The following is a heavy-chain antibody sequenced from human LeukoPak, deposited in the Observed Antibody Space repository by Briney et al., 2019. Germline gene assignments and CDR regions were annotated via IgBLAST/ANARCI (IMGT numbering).Heavy chain of an antibody. Sequence: SETLSLTCTVSGDSIRSSSYYWGWIRQPPGKGLEWIGIIYYSGSTYYNPSLKSRVTISVDTSKNQLSLKLSSVTAADTAVYYCARHSSGWSFDYWGQGTLVTVSS. CDR3: ARHSSGWSFDY. V-gene: IGHV4-39*01. CDR1: GDSIRSSSYY. CDR2: IYYSGST. D-gene: IGHD6-19*01. J-gene: IGHJ4*02.